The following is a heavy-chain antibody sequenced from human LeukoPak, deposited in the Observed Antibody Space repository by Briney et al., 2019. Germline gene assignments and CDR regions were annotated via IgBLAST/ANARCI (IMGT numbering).Heavy chain of an antibody. CDR3: ARDSEYDILTGRVVPSGMDV. Sequence: ASVKVSCKASGYTFTDYYMHWVQQAPGQGLEWMGCVNPTSGGTNYAQNFQGRVTMTRDTSISTAYMELSRLRSDDTAVNYCARDSEYDILTGRVVPSGMDVWGQGTTVTVSS. CDR1: GYTFTDYY. J-gene: IGHJ6*02. D-gene: IGHD3-9*01. CDR2: VNPTSGGT. V-gene: IGHV1-2*02.